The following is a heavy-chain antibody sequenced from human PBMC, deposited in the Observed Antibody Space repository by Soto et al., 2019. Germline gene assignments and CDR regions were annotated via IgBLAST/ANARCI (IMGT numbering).Heavy chain of an antibody. Sequence: GGSLRLSWAASGFTFSSYGMHWVRQAPGKGLEWVEVIWYYGSNKYYADSVKGRFTISRDNSKNTLYLQMNSLRAEDTAVYYCARSPTSFEGDYYYGMDVWGQATTVTVSS. CDR3: ARSPTSFEGDYYYGMDV. CDR1: GFTFSSYG. CDR2: IWYYGSNK. V-gene: IGHV3-33*01. J-gene: IGHJ6*02. D-gene: IGHD3-3*02.